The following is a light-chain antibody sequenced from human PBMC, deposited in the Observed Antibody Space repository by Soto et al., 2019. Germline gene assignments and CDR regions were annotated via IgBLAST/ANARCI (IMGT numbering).Light chain of an antibody. V-gene: IGLV2-14*01. CDR1: SSDVGGYNY. Sequence: QSALAQPASVSGSPGQSITISCTGTSSDVGGYNYVSWYQQHPGKAPKLMIYEVSNRPSGVSNRFSGSKSGNTASLTISGLQAEGEADYYCSSYTSSSTLYVFGIGTKVTVL. J-gene: IGLJ1*01. CDR3: SSYTSSSTLYV. CDR2: EVS.